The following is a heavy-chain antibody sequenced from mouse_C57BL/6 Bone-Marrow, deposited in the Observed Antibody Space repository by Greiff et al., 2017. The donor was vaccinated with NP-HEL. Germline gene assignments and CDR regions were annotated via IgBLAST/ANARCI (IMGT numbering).Heavy chain of an antibody. V-gene: IGHV2-2*01. J-gene: IGHJ3*01. CDR2: IWSGGST. CDR3: ARNGYYDYAWFAY. CDR1: GFSLTSYG. D-gene: IGHD2-4*01. Sequence: VQRVESGPGLVQPSQSLSITCTVSGFSLTSYGVHWVRQSPGKGLEWLGVIWSGGSTDYNAAFISRLSISKDNSKSQVFFKMNSLQADDTAIYYCARNGYYDYAWFAYWGQGTLVTVSA.